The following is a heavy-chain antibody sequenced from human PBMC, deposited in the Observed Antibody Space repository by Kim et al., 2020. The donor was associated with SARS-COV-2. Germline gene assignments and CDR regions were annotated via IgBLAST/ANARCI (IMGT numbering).Heavy chain of an antibody. V-gene: IGHV4-59*08. Sequence: SETLSLTCTVSGGSISSYYWSWIRQPPGKGLEWIGYIYYSGSTNYNPSLKSRVTISVDTSKNQFSLKLSSVTAADTAVYYCARQSDYYDSSLHFDYWGQGTLVTVSS. CDR3: ARQSDYYDSSLHFDY. CDR2: IYYSGST. J-gene: IGHJ4*02. D-gene: IGHD3-22*01. CDR1: GGSISSYY.